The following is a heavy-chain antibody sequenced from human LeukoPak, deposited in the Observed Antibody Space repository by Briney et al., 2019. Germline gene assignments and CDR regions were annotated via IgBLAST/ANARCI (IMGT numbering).Heavy chain of an antibody. Sequence: SETLSLTCTVSGGSISSSSYYWGWIRQPPGKGLEWIGSIYYSGSTYYNPSLKSRVTISLDTSKNQFSLKLSSVTAADTAVYYCARGGGYCSGGSCYSNWFDPWGQGTLVTVSS. J-gene: IGHJ5*02. CDR3: ARGGGYCSGGSCYSNWFDP. CDR1: GGSISSSSYY. CDR2: IYYSGST. V-gene: IGHV4-39*01. D-gene: IGHD2-15*01.